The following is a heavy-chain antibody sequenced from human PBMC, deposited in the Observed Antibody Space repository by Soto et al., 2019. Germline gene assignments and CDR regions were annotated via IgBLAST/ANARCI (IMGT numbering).Heavy chain of an antibody. V-gene: IGHV1-3*01. D-gene: IGHD2-2*01. CDR3: ARDRYCSSISCYGDAFDI. CDR2: ISAGDGNT. CDR1: GYTFTSYA. J-gene: IGHJ3*02. Sequence: EASVKVSCKASGYTFTSYAMHWVRQAPGQRLEWMGWISAGDGNTKYSQNFQGRVTITRVTSASTAYMELSSLRSEDTAVYYCARDRYCSSISCYGDAFDIWGQGTMVTVSS.